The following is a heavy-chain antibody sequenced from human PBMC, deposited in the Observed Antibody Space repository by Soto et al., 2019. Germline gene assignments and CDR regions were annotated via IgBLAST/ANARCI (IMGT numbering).Heavy chain of an antibody. V-gene: IGHV4-59*01. CDR3: AKGGRSGGGYGY. CDR1: GGPISSYY. CDR2: IYYSGST. J-gene: IGHJ4*02. Sequence: SETLSLTCTVSGGPISSYYWSWIRQPPGKGLEWIGYIYYSGSTNYNPSLKSRVTISVDTCKNQFSLKLSSVTAADTAVYYCAKGGRSGGGYGYWGQGTLVTVSS. D-gene: IGHD3-10*01.